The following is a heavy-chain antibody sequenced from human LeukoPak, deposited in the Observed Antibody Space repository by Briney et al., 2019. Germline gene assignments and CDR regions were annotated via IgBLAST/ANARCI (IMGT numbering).Heavy chain of an antibody. Sequence: GGSLRLSCAASGFTFASYAMNWVRQAPGKGLEWVSAISGSRDNTYYAGSVKGRFTISRDNSKNTLYLQMNSLRAEDAAVYYCAKDSSSWYGAFDIWGQGTMVTVSS. CDR2: ISGSRDNT. D-gene: IGHD6-13*01. V-gene: IGHV3-23*01. CDR1: GFTFASYA. J-gene: IGHJ3*02. CDR3: AKDSSSWYGAFDI.